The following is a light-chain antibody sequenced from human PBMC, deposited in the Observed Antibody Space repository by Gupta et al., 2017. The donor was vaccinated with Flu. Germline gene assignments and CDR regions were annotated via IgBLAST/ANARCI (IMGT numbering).Light chain of an antibody. CDR3: QQRSNRPMYT. CDR2: SPS. J-gene: IGKJ2*01. V-gene: IGKV3-11*01. CDR1: QTVSDY. Sequence: EIVLTQSPATLSLSPGDRADLSCRASQTVSDYIVWYQQKPGQPPRLLLFSPSTRAAGIPPRFSVSGSGTDFTLTISSREPEDFAVYYCQQRSNRPMYTFGQGTXLEI.